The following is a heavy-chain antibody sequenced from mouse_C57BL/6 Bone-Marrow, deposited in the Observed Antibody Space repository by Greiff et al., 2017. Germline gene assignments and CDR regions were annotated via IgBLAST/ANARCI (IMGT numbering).Heavy chain of an antibody. Sequence: QVQLKESGAELVRPGTSVKVSCKASGSAFTNYLIEWVKQRPGQGLEWIGVINPGSGGTNYNEKFKGKATLTADKSSSTAYMQLSSLPSDDSAVYVCAKLGPYYYAMDYWGQGTSVTVSS. CDR2: INPGSGGT. V-gene: IGHV1-54*01. CDR1: GSAFTNYL. CDR3: AKLGPYYYAMDY. D-gene: IGHD4-1*01. J-gene: IGHJ4*01.